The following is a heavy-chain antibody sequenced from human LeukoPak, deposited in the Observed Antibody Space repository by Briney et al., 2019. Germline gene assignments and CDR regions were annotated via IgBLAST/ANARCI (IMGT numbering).Heavy chain of an antibody. J-gene: IGHJ6*02. V-gene: IGHV3-30*03. Sequence: GGSLRLSCAASGFTFSSYGMHWVRQAPGKGLEWVAVISYDGSNKYYADSVKGRFTISRDNSKNTLYLQMNSLRAEDTAVYYCARDLLKSGSYSYYYYYYGMDVWGQGTTVTVSS. CDR3: ARDLLKSGSYSYYYYYYGMDV. CDR2: ISYDGSNK. D-gene: IGHD1-26*01. CDR1: GFTFSSYG.